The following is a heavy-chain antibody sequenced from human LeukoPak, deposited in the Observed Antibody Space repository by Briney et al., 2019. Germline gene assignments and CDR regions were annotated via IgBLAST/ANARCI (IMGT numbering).Heavy chain of an antibody. CDR2: LNLGGGYT. D-gene: IGHD1-26*01. V-gene: IGHV3-23*01. CDR3: AKDRMGATAVFDS. J-gene: IGHJ4*02. CDR1: GFSFSRYA. Sequence: GGSLRLSCAASGFSFSRYAMTWVRQAPGKGLEWVSGLNLGGGYTYYADSVKGRFTISRDNSQNTLYLQMNNLRAEDTAIYYCAKDRMGATAVFDSWGQGTLVTVSS.